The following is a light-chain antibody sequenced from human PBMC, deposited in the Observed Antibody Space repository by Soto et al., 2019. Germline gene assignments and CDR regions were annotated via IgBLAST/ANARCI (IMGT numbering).Light chain of an antibody. V-gene: IGKV3-20*01. Sequence: EIVLTQSPGTLSLSPGERATLSCRASQSVSSSYLAWYQQKTGQAPRLLIYRTSNRATGIPDRFSGSGSGTDFTLTISRLEPEDFAVYWCQQYDSSPRTFGQGTKVEIK. CDR1: QSVSSSY. J-gene: IGKJ1*01. CDR3: QQYDSSPRT. CDR2: RTS.